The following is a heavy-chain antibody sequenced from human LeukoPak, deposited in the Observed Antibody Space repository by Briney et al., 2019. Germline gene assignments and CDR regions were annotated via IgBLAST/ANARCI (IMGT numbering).Heavy chain of an antibody. J-gene: IGHJ5*02. CDR2: ISSRSSFI. CDR3: ARNDYGDRFDP. D-gene: IGHD4-17*01. Sequence: GRSLRLSCAASGFTFTSYNMNWVRQAPGKGLEWVSSISSRSSFIDYADSVKGRFTISRDHAKHSLYLQMSSLRAEGTAVYYCARNDYGDRFDPWGQGTLVTVSS. CDR1: GFTFTSYN. V-gene: IGHV3-21*06.